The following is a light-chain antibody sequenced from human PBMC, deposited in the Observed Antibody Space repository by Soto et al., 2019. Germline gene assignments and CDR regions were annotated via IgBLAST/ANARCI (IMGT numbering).Light chain of an antibody. CDR3: QQYGSSPHT. V-gene: IGKV3-20*01. Sequence: EIVLTQSPGTLSLSPGERVTLSCRASQSVSSSYLAWYQHKPGQAPRLLIYGASSRATGIPDRFSGSGSGTDFTLTISRLEPEDFAVYYCQQYGSSPHTFGRGTKLEIK. J-gene: IGKJ2*01. CDR1: QSVSSSY. CDR2: GAS.